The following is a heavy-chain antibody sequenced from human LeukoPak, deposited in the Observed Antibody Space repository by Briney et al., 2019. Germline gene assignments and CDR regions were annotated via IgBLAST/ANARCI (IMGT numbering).Heavy chain of an antibody. Sequence: GGSLRLSCAASGFTFSSYAMSWVRQAPGKGLEWVSAISGSGGSTYYADSVKGRFTISRDNSKNTLYLQMNSLRAEDTAVYYCAKRITMIVVVSRYNWFDPRGQGTLVTVSS. CDR3: AKRITMIVVVSRYNWFDP. D-gene: IGHD3-22*01. J-gene: IGHJ5*02. CDR2: ISGSGGST. V-gene: IGHV3-23*01. CDR1: GFTFSSYA.